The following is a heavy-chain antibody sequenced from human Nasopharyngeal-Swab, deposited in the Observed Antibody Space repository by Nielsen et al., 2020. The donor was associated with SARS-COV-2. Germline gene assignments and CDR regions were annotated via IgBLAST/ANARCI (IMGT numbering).Heavy chain of an antibody. CDR3: ARHTTIFGVVIRPFDY. CDR2: INHSGST. V-gene: IGHV4-34*01. J-gene: IGHJ4*02. Sequence: WIRQPPGQGLEWIGEINHSGSTNYNPSLKSRVTISVDTSKNQFSLKLSSVTAADTAVYYCARHTTIFGVVIRPFDYWGQGTLVTVSS. D-gene: IGHD3-3*01.